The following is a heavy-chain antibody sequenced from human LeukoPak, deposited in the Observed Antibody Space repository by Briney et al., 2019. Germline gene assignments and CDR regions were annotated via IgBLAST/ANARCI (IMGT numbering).Heavy chain of an antibody. J-gene: IGHJ3*02. CDR2: IYNRGST. Sequence: SETLSLTCTVSGGSISSGDYYWSWIRQPPGKGLEWIGYIYNRGSTYYNPSLKSRVSISVDTSKNQFSLKLSSVTAADTAVYYCARDLGSTSAFDIWGQGTMVTVSS. CDR3: ARDLGSTSAFDI. CDR1: GGSISSGDYY. V-gene: IGHV4-30-4*02. D-gene: IGHD1-26*01.